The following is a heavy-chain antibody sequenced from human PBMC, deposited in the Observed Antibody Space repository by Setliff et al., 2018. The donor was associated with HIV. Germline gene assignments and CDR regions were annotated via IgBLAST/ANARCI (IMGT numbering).Heavy chain of an antibody. V-gene: IGHV3-23*01. CDR2: ISGSGDTT. D-gene: IGHD6-19*01. Sequence: GGSLRLSCAASEFTFSSYAMNWVRQAPGKGLEWVSAISGSGDTTYYADSVKGRFTISRDDSKNTLYLQMHGLRADDTALYYCAKVEGSVAGTVGYWGQGTLVTVSS. J-gene: IGHJ4*02. CDR3: AKVEGSVAGTVGY. CDR1: EFTFSSYA.